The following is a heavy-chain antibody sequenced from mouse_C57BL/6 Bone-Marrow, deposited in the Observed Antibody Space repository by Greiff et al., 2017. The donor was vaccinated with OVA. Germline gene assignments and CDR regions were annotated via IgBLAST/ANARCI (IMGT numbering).Heavy chain of an antibody. V-gene: IGHV7-3*01. CDR1: GFTFTDYY. Sequence: EVKVVESGGGLVQPGGSLSLSCAASGFTFTDYYMSWVRQPPGKALEWLGFIRNKANGYTTEYSASVKGRFTISRDNSQSILYLQMNALRAEDSATYYCARSPHITTVVDWYFDVWGTGTTVTVSS. J-gene: IGHJ1*03. CDR2: IRNKANGYTT. CDR3: ARSPHITTVVDWYFDV. D-gene: IGHD1-1*01.